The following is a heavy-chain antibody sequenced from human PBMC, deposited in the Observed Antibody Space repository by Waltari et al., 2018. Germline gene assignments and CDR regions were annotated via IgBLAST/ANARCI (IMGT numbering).Heavy chain of an antibody. D-gene: IGHD6-19*01. CDR2: MNPNSGNT. J-gene: IGHJ4*02. CDR3: ARDGRGSGWYVDY. Sequence: QVQLVQSGAEVKKPGASVKVSCKASGYTFTSYDINWVRQATGQGLEWMGWMNPNSGNTGNAQKFQGRVTITADESTSTAYMELSSLRSEDTAVYYCARDGRGSGWYVDYWGQGTLVTVSS. V-gene: IGHV1-8*03. CDR1: GYTFTSYD.